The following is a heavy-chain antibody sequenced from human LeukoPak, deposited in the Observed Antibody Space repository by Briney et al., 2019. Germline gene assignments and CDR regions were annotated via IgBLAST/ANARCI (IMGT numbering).Heavy chain of an antibody. Sequence: PSETLSLTCTVSGGSVSSGSYYWSWIRQPPGKGLEWIGYIYYSGSTNYNPSLKSRVTISVDTSKNQFSLKLSSVTAADTAVYYCARDSQYYDFWSGYSYDNWFDPWGQGTLVTVSS. J-gene: IGHJ5*02. D-gene: IGHD3-3*01. CDR1: GGSVSSGSYY. CDR3: ARDSQYYDFWSGYSYDNWFDP. CDR2: IYYSGST. V-gene: IGHV4-61*01.